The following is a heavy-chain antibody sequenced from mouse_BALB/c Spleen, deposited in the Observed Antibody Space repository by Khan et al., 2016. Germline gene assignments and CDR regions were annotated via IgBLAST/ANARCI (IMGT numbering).Heavy chain of an antibody. CDR1: GDSFTSGY. Sequence: EVQLQESGPSLVKPSQTLSLTCSVTGDSFTSGYWNWIRKFPGNKLEYMGYISYIGSTYYNPSLKSRISITQDTSKSQYYLQLNSLPTEDTATYYCAGYNDHSLDYWGQGTTLTVSS. V-gene: IGHV3-8*02. J-gene: IGHJ2*01. CDR2: ISYIGST. CDR3: AGYNDHSLDY. D-gene: IGHD2-3*01.